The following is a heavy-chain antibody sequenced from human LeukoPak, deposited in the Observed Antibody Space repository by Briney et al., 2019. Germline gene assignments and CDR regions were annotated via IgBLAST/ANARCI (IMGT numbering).Heavy chain of an antibody. J-gene: IGHJ4*02. CDR3: ARSPTKRVPEDY. Sequence: PSETLSLTCTVSGGSISSSSYYWGWIRQPPGKGLEWIGSIYYSGSTYYNPSLKSRVTISVDPSKNQFSLKLSSVTAADTAVYYCARSPTKRVPEDYWGQGTLVTVSS. V-gene: IGHV4-39*07. D-gene: IGHD2-2*01. CDR1: GGSISSSSYY. CDR2: IYYSGST.